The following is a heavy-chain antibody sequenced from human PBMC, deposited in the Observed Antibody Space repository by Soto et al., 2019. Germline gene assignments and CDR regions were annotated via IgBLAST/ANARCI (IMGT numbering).Heavy chain of an antibody. D-gene: IGHD3-3*01. Sequence: QITLNESGPTLVKPTETLTLTCTFSGFSFGPTGMGMGWVRQRPGKALAWLALIYCRGDKRYSTSLNNKLTPXKXTXXNQVTLTMTNMDSVDTATYYCARRRVATNPYYFGYWGQGILVTVSS. CDR3: ARRRVATNPYYFGY. V-gene: IGHV2-5*01. J-gene: IGHJ4*02. CDR1: GFSFGPTGMG. CDR2: IYCRGDK.